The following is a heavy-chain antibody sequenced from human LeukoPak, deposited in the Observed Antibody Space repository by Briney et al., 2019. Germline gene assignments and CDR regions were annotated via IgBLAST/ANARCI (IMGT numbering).Heavy chain of an antibody. D-gene: IGHD1-1*01. Sequence: AGGSLRLSCVASGFSFSNYAMYWGRQAPGKGLVWVSRINSDCRYTDYADSANGRFTISRDNAKDTLYLQMNSPRADDTAVYYCARADNWQSGGAWGQGNLVTVSS. CDR1: GFSFSNYA. CDR2: INSDCRYT. CDR3: ARADNWQSGGA. J-gene: IGHJ5*02. V-gene: IGHV3-74*01.